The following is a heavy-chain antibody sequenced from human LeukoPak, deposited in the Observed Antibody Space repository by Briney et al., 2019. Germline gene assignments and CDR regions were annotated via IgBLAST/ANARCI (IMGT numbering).Heavy chain of an antibody. Sequence: SETLSLTCTVSGGSISSGDYYWSWIRQPPGKGLEWIGYIYYSGSTYYNPSLKCRVTISVDKSKNQFSLKLSSVTAADTAVYYCAKGLPYCSSTSCHGIDPWGQGALVTVSS. D-gene: IGHD2-2*01. CDR1: GGSISSGDYY. CDR3: AKGLPYCSSTSCHGIDP. CDR2: IYYSGST. V-gene: IGHV4-30-4*01. J-gene: IGHJ5*02.